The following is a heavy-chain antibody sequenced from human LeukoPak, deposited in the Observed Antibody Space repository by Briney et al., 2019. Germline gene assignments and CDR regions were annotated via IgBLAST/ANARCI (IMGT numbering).Heavy chain of an antibody. Sequence: SVKVSCKASGGTFSSYAITWVRQAPGQGLEWMGGIIPIFDTPNYAQKLQGRVTMTTDTSTSTAYMELRSLRSDDTAVYYCARGWLYYDSSGYPFDYWGQGTLVTVSS. CDR3: ARGWLYYDSSGYPFDY. V-gene: IGHV1-69*05. J-gene: IGHJ4*02. CDR2: IIPIFDTP. D-gene: IGHD3-22*01. CDR1: GGTFSSYA.